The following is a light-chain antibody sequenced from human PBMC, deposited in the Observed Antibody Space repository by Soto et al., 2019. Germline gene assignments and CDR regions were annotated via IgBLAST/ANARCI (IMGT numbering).Light chain of an antibody. CDR2: EVT. V-gene: IGLV2-14*01. Sequence: QSALSQPASVSGYPGQTITISCTGTSTDVGGYNAVSWYQHRPGKAPKLIIYEVTHRPSGVSDRFSASKSGNTASLTISGLQAEDEADYYCNSFRVSHLYVFGTGTKVTVL. CDR3: NSFRVSHLYV. J-gene: IGLJ1*01. CDR1: STDVGGYNA.